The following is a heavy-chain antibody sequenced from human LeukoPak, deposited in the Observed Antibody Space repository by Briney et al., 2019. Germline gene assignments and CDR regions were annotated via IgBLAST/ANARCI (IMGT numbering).Heavy chain of an antibody. CDR2: ISSSSSYI. V-gene: IGHV3-21*01. Sequence: GGSLRLSCAASGFTFSSYSMNWVRQAPGKGLEWVSSISSSSSYIYYADSVKGRFTISRDNAKNSLYLQMNSLRAEDTAVYYCARDRYGDPYYFDYWGQGTLVTVSS. CDR1: GFTFSSYS. CDR3: ARDRYGDPYYFDY. D-gene: IGHD4-17*01. J-gene: IGHJ4*02.